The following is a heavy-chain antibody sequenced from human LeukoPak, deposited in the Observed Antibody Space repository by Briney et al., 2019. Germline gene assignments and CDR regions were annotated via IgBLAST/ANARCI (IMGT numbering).Heavy chain of an antibody. CDR1: DGSISGDNYY. CDR3: ARDRGGSGYDEAAGFDP. Sequence: PSQTLSLTCTVSDGSISGDNYYWSWIRQLPGKGLEWIGYIYNGGTTYYNPSLKSRVIISVDTSKNQFSLKLKSVTAADTAIYYCARDRGGSGYDEAAGFDPWGQGTLVTVSS. V-gene: IGHV4-31*03. J-gene: IGHJ5*02. CDR2: IYNGGTT. D-gene: IGHD5-12*01.